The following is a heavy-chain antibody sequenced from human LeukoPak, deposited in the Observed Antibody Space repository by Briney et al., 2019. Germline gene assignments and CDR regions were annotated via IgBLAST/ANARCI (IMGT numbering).Heavy chain of an antibody. D-gene: IGHD6-19*01. V-gene: IGHV1-69*05. J-gene: IGHJ6*03. Sequence: SVKVSCKASGGTFSSCGISWVRQAPGPGLEWMGRIIPIFGTANYAQKFQGRVTITTDESTSTAYMELSSLRSEDTAVYYCASAVNYYYYMDVWGKGTTVTVSS. CDR2: IIPIFGTA. CDR1: GGTFSSCG. CDR3: ASAVNYYYYMDV.